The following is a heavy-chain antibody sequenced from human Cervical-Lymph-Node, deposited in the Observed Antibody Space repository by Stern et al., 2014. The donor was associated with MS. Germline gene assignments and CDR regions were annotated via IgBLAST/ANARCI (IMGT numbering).Heavy chain of an antibody. Sequence: VQLGESGGGSVQPGRSLRLSCAASGFTFDDCAMHWVRQAPGKGLEMVSGISWNSNNIGYADSVRGRFTISRDNAKNSLYLQMNGLRPEDTALYYCAKDISERHYYFDSWGEGTLVTVSS. CDR2: ISWNSNNI. V-gene: IGHV3-9*01. J-gene: IGHJ4*02. CDR1: GFTFDDCA. D-gene: IGHD3-16*02. CDR3: AKDISERHYYFDS.